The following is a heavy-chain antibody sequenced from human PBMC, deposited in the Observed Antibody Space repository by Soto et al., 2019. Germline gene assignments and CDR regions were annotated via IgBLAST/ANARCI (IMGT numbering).Heavy chain of an antibody. CDR3: AADSIYLYSSSPKGFDP. Sequence: ASVKVSCKASGFTFTSSAVQWVRQARGQRLEWIGWIVVGSGNTNYAQKFQERVTITRDMSTSTAYMELSSLRSEDTAVYYCAADSIYLYSSSPKGFDPWGQGTLVTVSS. CDR1: GFTFTSSA. D-gene: IGHD6-6*01. J-gene: IGHJ5*02. CDR2: IVVGSGNT. V-gene: IGHV1-58*01.